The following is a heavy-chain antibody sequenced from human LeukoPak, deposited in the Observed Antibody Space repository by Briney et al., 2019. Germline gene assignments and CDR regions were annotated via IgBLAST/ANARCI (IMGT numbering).Heavy chain of an antibody. V-gene: IGHV7-4-1*02. CDR2: INTNTGNP. D-gene: IGHD6-13*01. J-gene: IGHJ6*03. CDR3: AREVRGSWYVGYYYYYMDV. CDR1: GYTFASYA. Sequence: ASVKVSCKASGYTFASYAMNWVRQAPGQGLEWMGWINTNTGNPTYAQGFTGRFVFSLDTSVSTAYLQISSLKAEDTAVYYCAREVRGSWYVGYYYYYMDVWGKGTTVTVSS.